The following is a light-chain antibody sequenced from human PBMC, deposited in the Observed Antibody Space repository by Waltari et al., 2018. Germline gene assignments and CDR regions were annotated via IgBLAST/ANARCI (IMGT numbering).Light chain of an antibody. J-gene: IGKJ1*01. Sequence: EIVLTQSPGTLSLSPGDRATLSCSASQSIDSTYLAWYQQKPGQPPRLLIYGASNRATGISDRFSGSVSGTDFTLTISRLDPEDFAVYYCQYYDSSPLWTFGQGTKVEIK. CDR1: QSIDSTY. CDR2: GAS. V-gene: IGKV3-20*01. CDR3: QYYDSSPLWT.